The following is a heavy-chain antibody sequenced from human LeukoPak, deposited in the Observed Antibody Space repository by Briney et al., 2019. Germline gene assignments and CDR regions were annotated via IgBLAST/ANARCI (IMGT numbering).Heavy chain of an antibody. CDR3: ARGYYYDSTAPDY. V-gene: IGHV3-7*04. J-gene: IGHJ4*02. Sequence: GGSLRLSCAGSGFTFGNYWMSWVRQAPGKGLEWVANIKEDGTEKYYVDSVKGRFTISRDNAKNSLYLQMNSLRAEDTAVYYCARGYYYDSTAPDYWGQGTLVTVSS. CDR1: GFTFGNYW. CDR2: IKEDGTEK. D-gene: IGHD3-22*01.